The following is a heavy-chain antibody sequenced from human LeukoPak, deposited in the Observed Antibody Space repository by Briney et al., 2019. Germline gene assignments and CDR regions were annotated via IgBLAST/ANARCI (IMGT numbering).Heavy chain of an antibody. CDR1: GFTFSSYT. CDR3: AKSLLRITMIRGARGAFDI. D-gene: IGHD3-10*01. CDR2: ISQSGST. Sequence: GSLRLSCAASGFTFSSYTMNWIRQPPGKGLEWICSISQSGSTYYNPSLKSRVTISVDTSKNQFSLKLSSVTAADTAVYYCAKSLLRITMIRGARGAFDIWGPGTMVTVSS. J-gene: IGHJ3*02. V-gene: IGHV4-38-2*01.